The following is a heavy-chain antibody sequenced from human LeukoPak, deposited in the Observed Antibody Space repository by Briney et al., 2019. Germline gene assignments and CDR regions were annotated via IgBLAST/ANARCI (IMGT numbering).Heavy chain of an antibody. CDR2: LKQEGSEI. CDR1: GFTFRSYW. V-gene: IGHV3-7*02. CDR3: ASYSTARGDIDY. Sequence: PGGSLRLSCAASGFTFRSYWMIWVRQAPGKGRECVASLKQEGSEIHYVDSVKGRFTISRDNAKNSLDLQMNSLRAEDTAVYYCASYSTARGDIDYGGQGTLVTVSS. J-gene: IGHJ4*02. D-gene: IGHD3-10*01.